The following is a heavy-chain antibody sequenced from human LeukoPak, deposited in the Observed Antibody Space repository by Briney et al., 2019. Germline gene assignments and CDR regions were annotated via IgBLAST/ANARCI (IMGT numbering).Heavy chain of an antibody. V-gene: IGHV4-39*02. D-gene: IGHD6-19*01. Sequence: SETLSLTCTVSGGSISSSSYYWGWIRQPPGKGLEWIGSIYYSVSTYYNPSLKSRVTISVDTSKNQFSLKLSSVTAADTAVYYCARDGVSSSWSDSSGWYTRYGMDVWGQGTTVTVSS. J-gene: IGHJ6*02. CDR2: IYYSVST. CDR1: GGSISSSSYY. CDR3: ARDGVSSSWSDSSGWYTRYGMDV.